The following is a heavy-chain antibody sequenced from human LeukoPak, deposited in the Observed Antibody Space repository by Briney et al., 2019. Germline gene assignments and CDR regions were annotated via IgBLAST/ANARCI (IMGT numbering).Heavy chain of an antibody. D-gene: IGHD6-13*01. CDR3: ARAGTFTIAAAGDRLFDY. CDR2: IYYSGST. Sequence: SETLSLTCTVSGGSISSSSYYWGWIRQPPGKGLEWIGSIYYSGSTYYNPSLKSRVTISVDTSKNQFSLKLSSVTAADTAVYYCARAGTFTIAAAGDRLFDYWGQGTLVTVSS. J-gene: IGHJ4*02. V-gene: IGHV4-39*07. CDR1: GGSISSSSYY.